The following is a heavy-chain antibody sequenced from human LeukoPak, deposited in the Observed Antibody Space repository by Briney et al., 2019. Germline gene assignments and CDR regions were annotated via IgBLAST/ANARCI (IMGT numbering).Heavy chain of an antibody. CDR1: GYTFTGSY. V-gene: IGHV1-2*02. CDR2: INPNSGGT. CDR3: ARGAHSSSWDHFDC. J-gene: IGHJ4*02. Sequence: ASVKVSCKASGYTFTGSYMHWVRQAPGQGLEWMGWINPNSGGTTYPQKFQGRVTMTGDTSISTAYMELSRLRSDDTAVYCCARGAHSSSWDHFDCWGQGTLVTVSS. D-gene: IGHD6-13*01.